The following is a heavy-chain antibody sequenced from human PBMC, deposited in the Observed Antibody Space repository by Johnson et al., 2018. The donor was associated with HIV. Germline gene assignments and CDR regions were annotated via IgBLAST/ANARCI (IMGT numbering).Heavy chain of an antibody. CDR1: GFTFSSYA. CDR3: AKAGQLVAATSAFDI. J-gene: IGHJ3*02. D-gene: IGHD2-15*01. CDR2: IYSGGST. V-gene: IGHV3-66*01. Sequence: VQLVESGGGVVRPGGSLRLSCAASGFTFSSYAMHWVRQAPGKGLEWVSVIYSGGSTYYADYVKGRFTISRDNSKNTLYLQMNSLRAEDPAVYYFAKAGQLVAATSAFDIWGQGTMVTVSS.